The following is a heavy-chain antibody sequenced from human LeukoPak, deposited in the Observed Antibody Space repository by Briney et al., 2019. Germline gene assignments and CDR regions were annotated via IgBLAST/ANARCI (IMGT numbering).Heavy chain of an antibody. V-gene: IGHV3-30-3*01. D-gene: IGHD6-13*01. CDR2: ISYDGSNK. CDR3: ARDFSSWYRDY. J-gene: IGHJ4*02. CDR1: GFTFSSYA. Sequence: GGSLRLSCAASGFTFSSYAMHWVRQAPGKGLEWVAVISYDGSNKYYADSVKGRFTISRDNSKNTLYLQMNSLRAEDTAVYYCARDFSSWYRDYWGQGTLVTVSS.